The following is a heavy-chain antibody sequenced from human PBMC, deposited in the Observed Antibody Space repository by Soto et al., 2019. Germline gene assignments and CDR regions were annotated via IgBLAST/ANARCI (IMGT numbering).Heavy chain of an antibody. CDR3: AKAIKYDIFTIFDY. CDR2: ISGSGGST. Sequence: GGSLRLSCAASGFTFSSYAMSWVRQAPGKGLEWVSAISGSGGSTYYADSGKGRFTISRDNSKNTLYLQMNSLRAEDTAVYYCAKAIKYDIFTIFDYWGQGTLVTVSS. CDR1: GFTFSSYA. D-gene: IGHD3-9*01. V-gene: IGHV3-23*01. J-gene: IGHJ4*02.